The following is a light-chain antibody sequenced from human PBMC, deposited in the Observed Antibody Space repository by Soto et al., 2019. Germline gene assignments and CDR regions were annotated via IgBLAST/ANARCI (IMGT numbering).Light chain of an antibody. J-gene: IGKJ1*01. CDR3: NQRQSWPRT. CDR1: QAVNTR. CDR2: LAS. Sequence: EIVLTQSPATLSSFPGDRVTLSCRASQAVNTRLAWYQHKPGQAPRLLIYLASNRAAGVPARFSGSGSGTDFTLTISDVEPEDFAVYYCNQRQSWPRTVGQGTKVDIK. V-gene: IGKV3-11*01.